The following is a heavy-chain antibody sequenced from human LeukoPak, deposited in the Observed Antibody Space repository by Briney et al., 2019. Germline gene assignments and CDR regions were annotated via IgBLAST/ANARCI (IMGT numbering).Heavy chain of an antibody. CDR3: AVDFWSGTRDY. CDR1: GFTFSDYW. J-gene: IGHJ4*02. Sequence: PGGSLRLSCGVSGFTFSDYWMNWVRQAPGKGLEWVASIKQDGSEKSYVDSVKGRFTISRDNAKNSLYLQMNSLRAEDTAVYYCAVDFWSGTRDYWGQGTLVTVSS. D-gene: IGHD3-3*01. V-gene: IGHV3-7*01. CDR2: IKQDGSEK.